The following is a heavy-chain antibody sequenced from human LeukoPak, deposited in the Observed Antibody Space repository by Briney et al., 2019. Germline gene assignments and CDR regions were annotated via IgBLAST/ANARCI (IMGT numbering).Heavy chain of an antibody. CDR1: GFTFSSYS. CDR2: ISSSSSYI. J-gene: IGHJ4*02. V-gene: IGHV3-21*01. Sequence: GGSLRLSCAASGFTFSSYSLNWVRQAPGKGLEWVSSISSSSSYIYYADSVKGRFTISRDNAKNSLYLQMNSLRAEDTAVYYCAREWLVRGTLDYWGQGTLVTVSS. CDR3: AREWLVRGTLDY. D-gene: IGHD3-10*01.